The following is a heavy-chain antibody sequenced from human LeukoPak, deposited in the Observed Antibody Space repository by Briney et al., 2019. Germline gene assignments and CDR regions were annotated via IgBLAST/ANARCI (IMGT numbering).Heavy chain of an antibody. V-gene: IGHV3-7*01. CDR2: IKEDGSEE. CDR1: GFTFSSYW. Sequence: GGSLRLSCGASGFTFSSYWMGWVRQAPGKGLEWVANIKEDGSEEYYVDSVKGRFTISRDNAKNSLYLQMNSLRAEDTAVYYCARGSSLDHDAFDIWGRGTMVTASS. J-gene: IGHJ3*02. CDR3: ARGSSLDHDAFDI.